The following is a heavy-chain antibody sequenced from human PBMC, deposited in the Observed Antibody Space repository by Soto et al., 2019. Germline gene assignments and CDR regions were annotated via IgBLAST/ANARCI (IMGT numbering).Heavy chain of an antibody. D-gene: IGHD3-10*01. V-gene: IGHV4-31*03. Sequence: QVQLQESGPGLVKPSQTLSLPCTVSGGSISSGGYYWSWSRQHPGKGLEWIGYIYYSGSTYYNPSLKSRVTISVDTSKNQFSLKLSSVTAADTAVYDCARDPVVRGVAFDIWGQGTMVTVSS. CDR3: ARDPVVRGVAFDI. J-gene: IGHJ3*02. CDR2: IYYSGST. CDR1: GGSISSGGYY.